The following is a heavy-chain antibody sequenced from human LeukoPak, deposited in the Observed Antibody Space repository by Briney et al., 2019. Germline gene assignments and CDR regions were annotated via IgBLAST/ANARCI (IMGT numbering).Heavy chain of an antibody. J-gene: IGHJ3*02. D-gene: IGHD3-22*01. CDR2: IYSGSST. CDR1: GFTVSSNY. Sequence: PGGSLRLSCAASGFTVSSNYMSWVRQAPGKGLEWVSVIYSGSSTYYADSVKGRFTISRDDSKNTLYLQMNSLRAEDTAVYYCARYDSSVPDAFDIWGQGTMVTVSS. V-gene: IGHV3-53*01. CDR3: ARYDSSVPDAFDI.